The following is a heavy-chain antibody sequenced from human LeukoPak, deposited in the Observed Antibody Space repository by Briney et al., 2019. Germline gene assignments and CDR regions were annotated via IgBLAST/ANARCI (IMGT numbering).Heavy chain of an antibody. J-gene: IGHJ3*02. V-gene: IGHV4-4*08. Sequence: SETLSLTCTVSGGSISSYYWSWIRQPPGKGLEWIGRIYTSGSTNYNPSLKSRVTISVDTSKNQFSLKLSSVTAADTAVYYCARDRTQQWLAADAFDIWGQGTMVTVSS. D-gene: IGHD6-19*01. CDR1: GGSISSYY. CDR3: ARDRTQQWLAADAFDI. CDR2: IYTSGST.